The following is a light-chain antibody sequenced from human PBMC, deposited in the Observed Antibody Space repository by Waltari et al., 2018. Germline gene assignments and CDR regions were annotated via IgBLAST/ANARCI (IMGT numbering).Light chain of an antibody. CDR2: DVS. Sequence: QSALSQPAPVSGSPGQSITISCTGTSSDVGAYKYVSWYQHHPGRAPKLILFDVSELPSGISNRFSGSKSGNTASLTISGLQTEDEADYYCSSYTSTTTLVFGGGTKVTVL. V-gene: IGLV2-14*03. J-gene: IGLJ2*01. CDR3: SSYTSTTTLV. CDR1: SSDVGAYKY.